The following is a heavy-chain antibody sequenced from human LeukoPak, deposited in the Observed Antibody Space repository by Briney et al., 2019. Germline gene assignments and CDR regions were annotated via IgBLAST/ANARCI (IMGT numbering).Heavy chain of an antibody. D-gene: IGHD5-12*01. CDR1: GFSFSAYA. V-gene: IGHV3-23*01. CDR3: AKDLRLLSYEHYCYGMAV. J-gene: IGHJ6*02. Sequence: GGSLRLSCAASGFSFSAYALNWVRQAPGKGLEWVSAIIGSGSNTYYADSVKGRFTISRDSSKNTLYLQMNSLRVEDTAVYYCAKDLRLLSYEHYCYGMAVWGQGTTVTVSS. CDR2: IIGSGSNT.